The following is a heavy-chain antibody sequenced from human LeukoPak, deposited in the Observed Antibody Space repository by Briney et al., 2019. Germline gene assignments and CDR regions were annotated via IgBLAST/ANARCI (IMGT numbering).Heavy chain of an antibody. J-gene: IGHJ4*02. CDR1: GFTFSNYW. CDR3: ARTIRGY. Sequence: GGSLRLSCAGSGFTFSNYWMSWVRQAPGKGLEWVANIKEDGSEKYYVDSVKGRFTISRDNAKNSLYLQMNSLRAEDTAVYYCARTIRGYWGQGTLVTVSS. V-gene: IGHV3-7*01. CDR2: IKEDGSEK. D-gene: IGHD3-10*01.